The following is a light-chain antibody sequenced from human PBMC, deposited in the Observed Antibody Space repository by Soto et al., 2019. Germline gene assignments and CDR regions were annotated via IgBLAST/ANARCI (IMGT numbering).Light chain of an antibody. V-gene: IGKV3-20*01. CDR1: QTVGKNF. J-gene: IGKJ4*01. CDR3: HQYDSSPLT. CDR2: GAS. Sequence: EIVLTQSPGTLSLSPGERATLSCRASQTVGKNFLAWYQQKPGQAPRLVIYGASSRATGIPDRFSGSGSGTDFTLTISRLEPEDFAVYHCHQYDSSPLTFGGGTKVDIK.